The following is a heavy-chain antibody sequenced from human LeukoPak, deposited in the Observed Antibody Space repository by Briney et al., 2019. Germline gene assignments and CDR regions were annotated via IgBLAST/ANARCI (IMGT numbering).Heavy chain of an antibody. CDR1: GFTFSSYG. CDR3: AKDWLGSHGMDV. D-gene: IGHD3-10*01. CDR2: ISYDGSNK. V-gene: IGHV3-30*18. J-gene: IGHJ6*02. Sequence: GGSLRLSCAASGFTFSSYGMHWVRQAPGKGLEWVAVISYDGSNKYYADSVKGRFTISRDNSKNTLYLQMNSLRAEDTAVYYCAKDWLGSHGMDVWGQGTTVTVSS.